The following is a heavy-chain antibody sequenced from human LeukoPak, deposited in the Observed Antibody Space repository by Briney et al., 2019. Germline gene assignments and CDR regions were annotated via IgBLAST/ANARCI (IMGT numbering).Heavy chain of an antibody. CDR1: GFPFRTSW. CDR3: VRALGGALDY. Sequence: GGSLRLSCAASGFPFRTSWMHWVRQAPGKGLVWVSRIDDDGRTTTYADSVKGRFTVSRDNAKSTLFLEMKSLRAEDTAMYYCVRALGGALDYWGQGTLVTVSS. CDR2: IDDDGRTT. D-gene: IGHD3-16*01. V-gene: IGHV3-74*01. J-gene: IGHJ4*02.